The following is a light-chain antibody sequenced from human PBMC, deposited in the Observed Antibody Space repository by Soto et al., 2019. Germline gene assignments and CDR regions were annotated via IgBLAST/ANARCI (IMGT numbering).Light chain of an antibody. CDR1: QSISHW. J-gene: IGKJ4*01. Sequence: DIQMTQSPSTLSASVGDRVTITCRASQSISHWLAWYQQKPGKAPQVLISEASSLASGVPSRFSGSGSGTEFTLTISSLQPYDFATYYCQIYSSHFGGRTRLEIK. CDR3: QIYSSH. V-gene: IGKV1-5*01. CDR2: EAS.